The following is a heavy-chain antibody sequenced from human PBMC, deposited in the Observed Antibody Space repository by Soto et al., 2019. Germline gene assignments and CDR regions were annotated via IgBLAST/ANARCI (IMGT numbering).Heavy chain of an antibody. V-gene: IGHV1-3*04. D-gene: IGHD7-27*01. J-gene: IGHJ4*02. CDR2: INMKGGTS. CDR1: GYTFSGHN. CDR3: ARAWGTDDFDF. Sequence: QVQLVQSEAEVKKPGTSVNVSCKASGYTFSGHNIHWVRQAPGQRLAWMGCINMKGGTSKFLQGFQDRVTDTRDTFASTGYLGLTKLKAEDTAVYYCARAWGTDDFDFWGQGTLVTVSS.